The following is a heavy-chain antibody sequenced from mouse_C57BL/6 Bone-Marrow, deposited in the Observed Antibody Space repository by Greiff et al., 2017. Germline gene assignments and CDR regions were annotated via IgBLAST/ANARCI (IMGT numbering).Heavy chain of an antibody. D-gene: IGHD1-1*01. CDR2: INPSTGGN. J-gene: IGHJ3*01. V-gene: IGHV1-43*01. Sequence: LQQSGPELVKPGASVKISCKASGYSFTGYYMHWVKQSSEKRLEWIGEINPSTGGNSYNQKFKGKATLTVDQSSSTSYMQLKSLTSEDSAVYYCAGGTTVPFAYWGQGTLVTVSA. CDR1: GYSFTGYY. CDR3: AGGTTVPFAY.